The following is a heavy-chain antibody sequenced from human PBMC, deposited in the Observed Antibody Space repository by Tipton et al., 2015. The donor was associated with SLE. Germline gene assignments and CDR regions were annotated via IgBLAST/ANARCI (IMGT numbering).Heavy chain of an antibody. J-gene: IGHJ1*01. Sequence: TLSLTCAVYGGSFSGYYWSWIRQPPGKGLEWIGEINHSGSTNYNPSLKSRVTISVDTSKSQFSLKLSSVTAADTAVYYCARYGTYDGSRYFQHWGQGTLVTVSS. V-gene: IGHV4-34*01. D-gene: IGHD1-26*01. CDR3: ARYGTYDGSRYFQH. CDR2: INHSGST. CDR1: GGSFSGYY.